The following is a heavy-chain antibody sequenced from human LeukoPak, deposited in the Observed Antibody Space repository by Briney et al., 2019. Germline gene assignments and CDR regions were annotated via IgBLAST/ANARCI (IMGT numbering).Heavy chain of an antibody. CDR3: AREGDNYDFWSGSSMNWFDP. D-gene: IGHD3-3*01. CDR1: GYTFTGYY. J-gene: IGHJ5*02. V-gene: IGHV1-2*06. CDR2: INPNSGGT. Sequence: ASVKVSCKASGYTFTGYYMHWVRQAPGQGLEWMGRINPNSGGTNYAQKFQGRVTMTRDTFISTAYMELSRLRSDDTAVYYCAREGDNYDFWSGSSMNWFDPWGQGTLVTVSS.